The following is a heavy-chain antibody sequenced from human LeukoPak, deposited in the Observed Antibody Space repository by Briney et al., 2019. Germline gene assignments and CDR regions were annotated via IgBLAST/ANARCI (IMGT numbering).Heavy chain of an antibody. Sequence: GGSLRLSCAASGFTFSSYSMNWVRQAPGKGLEWVSYISSSSSTIYYADSVKGRFTISRDNAKNSLYLQMNSLRAEDTAVYYCARDPSSKLGAYYYYMDVWGKGTTVTVSS. V-gene: IGHV3-48*01. J-gene: IGHJ6*03. D-gene: IGHD1-7*01. CDR3: ARDPSSKLGAYYYYMDV. CDR1: GFTFSSYS. CDR2: ISSSSSTI.